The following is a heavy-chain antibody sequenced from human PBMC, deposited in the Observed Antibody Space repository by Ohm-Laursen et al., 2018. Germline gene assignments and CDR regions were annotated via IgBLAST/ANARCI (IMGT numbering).Heavy chain of an antibody. D-gene: IGHD4-17*01. CDR3: TTEAVPAATQGLRRVRDYGDYNYFDY. V-gene: IGHV3-15*01. CDR1: GFTFSNAW. J-gene: IGHJ4*02. Sequence: SLRLSCAATGFTFSNAWMSWVRQAPGKGLEWVGRIKSKTDGGTTDYAAPVKGRFTISRDDSKNTLYLLMNSLKTEDTAVYYCTTEAVPAATQGLRRVRDYGDYNYFDYWGQGTLVTVSS. CDR2: IKSKTDGGTT.